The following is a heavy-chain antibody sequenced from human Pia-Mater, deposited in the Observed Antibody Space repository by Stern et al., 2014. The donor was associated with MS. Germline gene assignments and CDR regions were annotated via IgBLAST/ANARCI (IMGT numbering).Heavy chain of an antibody. Sequence: SGPTVVQPTQTLTLTCTFSGFSLRTRGMGVGWIRQPPGKALEWLALIYWDDDKFYSPYLKTRLTITKDTSKNWVVLTMTNMDPVDTATYYCAHLEVRAVAEDAFDIWGQGTAVTVSS. J-gene: IGHJ3*02. CDR1: GFSLRTRGMG. D-gene: IGHD6-19*01. CDR3: AHLEVRAVAEDAFDI. V-gene: IGHV2-5*02. CDR2: IYWDDDK.